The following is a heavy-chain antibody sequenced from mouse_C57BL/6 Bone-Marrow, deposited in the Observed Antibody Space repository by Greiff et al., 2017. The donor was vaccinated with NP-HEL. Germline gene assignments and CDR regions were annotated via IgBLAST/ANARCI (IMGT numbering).Heavy chain of an antibody. D-gene: IGHD1-1*01. CDR1: GYTFTGYW. CDR3: ARPPKCYGSSYWYFDV. CDR2: ILPGSGST. Sequence: VQLQQSGAELMKPGASVKLSCKATGYTFTGYWIEWVKQRPGHGLEWIGEILPGSGSTNYNEKFKGKATFTADPSPNTAYMQLSSLTTEDSAIYYCARPPKCYGSSYWYFDVWGTGTTVTVSS. V-gene: IGHV1-9*01. J-gene: IGHJ1*03.